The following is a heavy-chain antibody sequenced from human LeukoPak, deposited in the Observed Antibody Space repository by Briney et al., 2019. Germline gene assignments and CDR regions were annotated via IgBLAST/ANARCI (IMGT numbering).Heavy chain of an antibody. CDR2: ISYDGSNK. J-gene: IGHJ4*02. Sequence: GRSLRLSCAASGFTFSSYAMHWVRQAPGKGLEWVAVISYDGSNKYYADSVKGRFTISRDNSKNTLYLQMNSLRAEDTAVYYCAKDRGYCDYWGQGTLVTVSS. V-gene: IGHV3-30-3*01. D-gene: IGHD3-10*01. CDR3: AKDRGYCDY. CDR1: GFTFSSYA.